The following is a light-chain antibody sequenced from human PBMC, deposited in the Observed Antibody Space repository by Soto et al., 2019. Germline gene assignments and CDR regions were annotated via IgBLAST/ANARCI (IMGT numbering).Light chain of an antibody. CDR2: GAS. V-gene: IGKV3-20*01. CDR3: QQYGNSTWT. CDR1: QSVSSSY. Sequence: IVLTQSPGTLSLSPGERATLSCRASQSVSSSYLAWYQQKPGQAPRLIIYGASGRATGIPDVFSGSGAGTDCTRTISRLEPEDVTVVYCQQYGNSTWTFCQGTKVDI. J-gene: IGKJ1*01.